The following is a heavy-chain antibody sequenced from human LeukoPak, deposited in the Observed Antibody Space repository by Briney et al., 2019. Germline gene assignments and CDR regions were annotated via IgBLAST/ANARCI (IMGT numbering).Heavy chain of an antibody. CDR1: GFTFSSYA. J-gene: IGHJ6*02. CDR2: ISYDGSNK. Sequence: PGRSLRLSCAASGFTFSSYAMHWVRQAPGKGLEWVAVISYDGSNKYYADSVKGRFTISRDNSKNTLYLQMNSLRAEDTAVYYCASGRIAAVNYYYYYGMDVWGQGTTVTVSS. D-gene: IGHD6-13*01. CDR3: ASGRIAAVNYYYYYGMDV. V-gene: IGHV3-30-3*01.